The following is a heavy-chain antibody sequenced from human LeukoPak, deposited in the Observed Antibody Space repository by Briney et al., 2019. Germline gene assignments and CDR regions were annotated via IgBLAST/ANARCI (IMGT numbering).Heavy chain of an antibody. D-gene: IGHD4-23*01. J-gene: IGHJ3*02. CDR2: ITGDGGKT. CDR1: GFTFDDYA. V-gene: IGHV3-43*02. Sequence: GGSLRLSCAASGFTFDDYAMHWVRQTPGKGLEWVSLITGDGGKTYYADSVKGRFTISRDNSKNSLFLEMNSLRTEDTALYYCAKDQPVYGGNLNALDIWGQGTMVTASS. CDR3: AKDQPVYGGNLNALDI.